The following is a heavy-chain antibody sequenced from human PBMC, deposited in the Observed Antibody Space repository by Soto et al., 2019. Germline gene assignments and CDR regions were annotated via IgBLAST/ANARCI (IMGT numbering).Heavy chain of an antibody. D-gene: IGHD3-3*01. CDR3: ARSLRFLEWLPDYGMDV. Sequence: KTSETLSLTCTVSGGSISSGDYYWSWVRQPPGKGLEWIGYIYYSGSTYYNPSLKSRVTISVDTSKNQFSLKLSSVTAADTAVYYCARSLRFLEWLPDYGMDVWGQGTTVTVSS. V-gene: IGHV4-30-4*01. CDR2: IYYSGST. CDR1: GGSISSGDYY. J-gene: IGHJ6*02.